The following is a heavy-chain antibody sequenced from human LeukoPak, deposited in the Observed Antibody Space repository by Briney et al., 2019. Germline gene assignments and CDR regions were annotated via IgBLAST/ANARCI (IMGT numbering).Heavy chain of an antibody. CDR1: GFTFSSYD. CDR2: LGTAGDT. J-gene: IGHJ4*02. D-gene: IGHD3-3*01. V-gene: IGHV3-13*01. Sequence: GGSLRLSCAASGFTFSSYDMHWVRQATGKGLEWVSALGTAGDTYYPGSVKGRFTISRDNSKSTLYLQTDSLRAEDTAVYYCAKDNDLWNSHHRGRGLDYWGQGTLVTVSS. CDR3: AKDNDLWNSHHRGRGLDY.